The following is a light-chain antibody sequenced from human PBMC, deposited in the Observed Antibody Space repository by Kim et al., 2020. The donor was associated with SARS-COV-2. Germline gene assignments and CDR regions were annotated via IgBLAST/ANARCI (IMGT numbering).Light chain of an antibody. J-gene: IGKJ1*01. CDR3: QQYGSSRT. Sequence: LSPGYRATRSCRASQSVSSSYLAWYQQKPVQAPRLLIYGASSRATGIPDRFSGSGSGTDFTLTISRLEPEDFAVYYCQQYGSSRTFGQGTKVDIK. V-gene: IGKV3-20*01. CDR2: GAS. CDR1: QSVSSSY.